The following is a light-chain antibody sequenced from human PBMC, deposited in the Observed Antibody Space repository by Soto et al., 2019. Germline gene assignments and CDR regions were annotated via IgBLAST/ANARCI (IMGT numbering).Light chain of an antibody. Sequence: IQLTQSPSSLSASVGARVTITCRASQGISTLFAWYQQKPGKAPKLLIYDASSLESGVPSRFSGSGSGTDFTLTSSSLQPEDFANYYCQQFYDFPLTFGGWTKVEIK. J-gene: IGKJ4*01. CDR1: QGISTL. CDR2: DAS. V-gene: IGKV1D-13*01. CDR3: QQFYDFPLT.